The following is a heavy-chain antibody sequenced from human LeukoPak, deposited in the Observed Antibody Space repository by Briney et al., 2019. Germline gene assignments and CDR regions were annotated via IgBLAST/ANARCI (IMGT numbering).Heavy chain of an antibody. Sequence: GGSLRLSCAASGFTFSDYWMSWMCQAPGKGLAWVANIKYDGNEEYYADSVKGRFTISRDNAKSSLYLQLNSLRVEDTAVYYCKSGGAAPGSFDNWGQGTLVTVSP. J-gene: IGHJ4*02. V-gene: IGHV3-7*01. D-gene: IGHD4-23*01. CDR3: KSGGAAPGSFDN. CDR2: IKYDGNEE. CDR1: GFTFSDYW.